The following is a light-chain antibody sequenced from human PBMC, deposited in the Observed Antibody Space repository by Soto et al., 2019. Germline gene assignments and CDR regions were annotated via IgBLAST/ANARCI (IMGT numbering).Light chain of an antibody. CDR3: CSYAGAHTF. V-gene: IGLV2-23*01. CDR2: ESS. CDR1: ISDVGSYNL. J-gene: IGLJ1*01. Sequence: QSAVAPPSSVSGSPEQSITISCTGTISDVGSYNLVSWYQQHPGKAPKLLIFESSKRPSGVSNRFSGSKSGNTASLTIAGLQAEDEADYYCCSYAGAHTFFRTGTKVTVL.